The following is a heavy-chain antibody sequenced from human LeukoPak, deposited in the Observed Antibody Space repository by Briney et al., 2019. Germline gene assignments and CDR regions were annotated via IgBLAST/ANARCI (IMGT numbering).Heavy chain of an antibody. CDR2: INPSGGST. CDR1: GYTFTSYG. J-gene: IGHJ4*02. D-gene: IGHD3-22*01. V-gene: IGHV1-46*01. Sequence: ASVKVSCKASGYTFTSYGISWVRQAPGQGLEWMGIINPSGGSTSYAQKFQGRVTMTRDTSTSTVYMELSSLRSEDTAVYYCARDPGDPAYYDSSGYYPANLFDYWGQGTLVTVSS. CDR3: ARDPGDPAYYDSSGYYPANLFDY.